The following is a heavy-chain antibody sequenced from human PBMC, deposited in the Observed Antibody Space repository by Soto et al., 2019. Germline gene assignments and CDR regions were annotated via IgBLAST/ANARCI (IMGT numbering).Heavy chain of an antibody. J-gene: IGHJ4*02. CDR3: ARQPNTYDYIWGSYRFPFTFDY. D-gene: IGHD3-16*02. CDR1: GYSFTSYW. CDR2: IYPGDSDT. Sequence: GESLKISCKGSGYSFTSYWIGWVRQMPGKGLEWMGIIYPGDSDTRYSPSFQGQVTISADKSISTAYLQWSSLKASDTAMYYCARQPNTYDYIWGSYRFPFTFDYWGQGTLVTVSS. V-gene: IGHV5-51*01.